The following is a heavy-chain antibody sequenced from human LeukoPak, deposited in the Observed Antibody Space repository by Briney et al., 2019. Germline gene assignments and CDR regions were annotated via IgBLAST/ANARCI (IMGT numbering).Heavy chain of an antibody. CDR1: GFTFSSYA. Sequence: HPGGSLRLSCAASGFTFSSYAMSWVRQAPGEGLEWVSAISGSGGSTYYADSVKGRFTISRDNSKNTLYLQMNSLRAEDTAVYYCAKDRSEEQWLVLNWFDPWGQGTLVTVSS. V-gene: IGHV3-23*01. CDR3: AKDRSEEQWLVLNWFDP. D-gene: IGHD6-19*01. J-gene: IGHJ5*02. CDR2: ISGSGGST.